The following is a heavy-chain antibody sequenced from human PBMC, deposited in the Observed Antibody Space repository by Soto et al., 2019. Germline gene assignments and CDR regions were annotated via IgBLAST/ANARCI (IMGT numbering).Heavy chain of an antibody. D-gene: IGHD2-15*01. V-gene: IGHV1-46*01. CDR3: ARDREVVEAATPRHSFDY. CDR2: INPSGGST. J-gene: IGHJ4*02. CDR1: GYMFTSYY. Sequence: ASVKVSCKASGYMFTSYYIHWVRQAPGQGLEWMGKINPSGGSTKYAQQFQGRVTMTRDTSTSTVYMELSSLRSEDTAVYYCARDREVVEAATPRHSFDYWGQGTLVPVSS.